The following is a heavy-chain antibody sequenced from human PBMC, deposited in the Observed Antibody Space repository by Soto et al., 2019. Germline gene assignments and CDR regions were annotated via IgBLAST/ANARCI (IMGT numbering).Heavy chain of an antibody. D-gene: IGHD3-10*01. V-gene: IGHV1-69*01. CDR3: AGSYKFGSGTFDAFDI. CDR2: IIPIFGTT. Sequence: QVQLEQSGTEVKKPGSSVRVSCKASGGTFSSYAISWVRQAPGQGPEWMGGIIPIFGTTNYAQKFQGRVSITADESTSTTYMELSSLRSEDTGVYYCAGSYKFGSGTFDAFDIWGQGTMVTVSS. J-gene: IGHJ3*02. CDR1: GGTFSSYA.